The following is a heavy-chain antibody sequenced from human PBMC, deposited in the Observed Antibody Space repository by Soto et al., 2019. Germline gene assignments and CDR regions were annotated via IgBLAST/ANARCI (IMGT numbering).Heavy chain of an antibody. CDR1: GFTFSDHY. CDR3: ARGVVSTGYFDY. D-gene: IGHD5-12*01. Sequence: EVQLAESGGGLVQPGGSLRLSCAASGFTFSDHYMDWVRQAPGKGLEWVGRSRDKVHSHTTEYAASVKGRFTISRGDSENSLYLQMNSLKTEDTAVYYCARGVVSTGYFDYWGQGILVTVSS. J-gene: IGHJ4*02. V-gene: IGHV3-72*01. CDR2: SRDKVHSHTT.